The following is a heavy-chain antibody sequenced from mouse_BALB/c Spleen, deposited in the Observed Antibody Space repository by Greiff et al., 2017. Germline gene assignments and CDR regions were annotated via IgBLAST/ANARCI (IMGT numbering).Heavy chain of an antibody. V-gene: IGHV3-1*02. CDR2: ISYSGST. Sequence: EVKLQESGPDLVKPSQSLSLTCTVTGYSITSGYSWPWIRQFPGNKLEWMGYISYSGSTSYNPSLKSRISITRDTSKNQFFLQLNSVTTEDTATYYCAKGAYYRSYYFDYWGQGTTLTVSA. CDR3: AKGAYYRSYYFDY. D-gene: IGHD2-14*01. J-gene: IGHJ2*01. CDR1: GYSITSGYS.